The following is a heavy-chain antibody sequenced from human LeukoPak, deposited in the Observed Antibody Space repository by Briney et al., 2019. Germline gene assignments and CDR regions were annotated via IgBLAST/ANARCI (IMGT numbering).Heavy chain of an antibody. J-gene: IGHJ4*02. Sequence: GASVKVSCKASGYTFTGYYMHWVRQAPGQGLEWMGWINPNSGGTNYAQKFQGRVTMTRDTSISTAYMELSRLSSDDTAVYYCARVARDEYYDILTGYYSPHFDYWGQGTLVTVSS. CDR3: ARVARDEYYDILTGYYSPHFDY. CDR2: INPNSGGT. CDR1: GYTFTGYY. V-gene: IGHV1-2*02. D-gene: IGHD3-9*01.